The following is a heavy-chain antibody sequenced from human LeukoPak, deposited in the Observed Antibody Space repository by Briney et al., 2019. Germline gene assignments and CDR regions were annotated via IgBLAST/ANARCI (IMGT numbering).Heavy chain of an antibody. CDR2: INHSGST. V-gene: IGHV4-34*01. CDR3: ARALGYCSSTSCSNFDY. D-gene: IGHD2-2*01. CDR1: GGSFSGYY. Sequence: PSETLSLTCAVYGGSFSGYYWSWIRQPPGKGLEWIGEINHSGSTNYNPSLKSRVTISVDTSKNQFSLKLSSVTAADTAVYYCARALGYCSSTSCSNFDYWGQGTLVTVSS. J-gene: IGHJ4*02.